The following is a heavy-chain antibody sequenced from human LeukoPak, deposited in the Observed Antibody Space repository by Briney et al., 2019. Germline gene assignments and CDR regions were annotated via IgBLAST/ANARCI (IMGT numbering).Heavy chain of an antibody. CDR1: GFMYSDYA. Sequence: GGSLRLSCAASGFMYSDYAMHWVRQASGKGLEWVAVTSSDGTLKYYGDAVRGRFTISRDNSKNTLSLQMSSLRTDDTAVYFCTKDMIWGPPHYFDYWGLGTLVTVSS. CDR2: TSSDGTLK. CDR3: TKDMIWGPPHYFDY. V-gene: IGHV3-30*04. J-gene: IGHJ4*02. D-gene: IGHD3-16*01.